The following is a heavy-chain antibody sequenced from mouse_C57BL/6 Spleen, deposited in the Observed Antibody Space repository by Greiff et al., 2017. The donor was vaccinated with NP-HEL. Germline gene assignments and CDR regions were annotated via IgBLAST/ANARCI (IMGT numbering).Heavy chain of an antibody. CDR1: GYAFSSSW. J-gene: IGHJ2*01. CDR2: IYPGDGDT. CDR3: ARYSNLYYFDY. D-gene: IGHD2-5*01. V-gene: IGHV1-82*01. Sequence: VQLQQSGPELVKPGASVKISCKASGYAFSSSWMNWVKQRPGKGLEWIGRIYPGDGDTNYNGKFKGKATLTADKSSSTAYMQLSSLTSEDSAVYFCARYSNLYYFDYWGQGTTLTVSS.